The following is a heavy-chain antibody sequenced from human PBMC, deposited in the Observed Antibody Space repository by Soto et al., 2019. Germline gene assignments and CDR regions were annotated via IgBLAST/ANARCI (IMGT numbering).Heavy chain of an antibody. V-gene: IGHV3-21*01. J-gene: IGHJ5*02. CDR3: ARDPVLSRAVADNWFDP. CDR1: GFTFSSYS. Sequence: PGGSLRLSCAASGFTFSSYSMNWVRQAPGKGLEWVSSISSSSSYIYYADSVKGRFTISRDNAKNSLYLQMNSLRAEDTAVYYCARDPVLSRAVADNWFDPWGQGTLVTVSS. CDR2: ISSSSSYI. D-gene: IGHD3-3*01.